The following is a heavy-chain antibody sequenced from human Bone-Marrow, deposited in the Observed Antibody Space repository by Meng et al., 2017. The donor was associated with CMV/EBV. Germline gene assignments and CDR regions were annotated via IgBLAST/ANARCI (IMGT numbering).Heavy chain of an antibody. Sequence: GGSLRLSCAASGFTFDDYGMSWVRQAPGKGLEWVSGINWNGGSTGYADSVKGRFSISRDNAKNYVYLQMNSLRAEDTAVYYCARTLDDFWSGYYPYYYYGMDVWGQGTTVTVSS. V-gene: IGHV3-20*04. J-gene: IGHJ6*02. D-gene: IGHD3-3*01. CDR1: GFTFDDYG. CDR3: ARTLDDFWSGYYPYYYYGMDV. CDR2: INWNGGST.